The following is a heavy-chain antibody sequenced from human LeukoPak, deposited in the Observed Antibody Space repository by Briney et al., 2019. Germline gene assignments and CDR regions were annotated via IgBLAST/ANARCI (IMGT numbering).Heavy chain of an antibody. CDR1: GGSFSGYY. V-gene: IGHV4-34*01. D-gene: IGHD3-22*01. J-gene: IGHJ4*02. CDR3: ARVGYDSSGYYPY. Sequence: SETLSLTCAVYGGSFSGYYWSWIRQPPVKGLEWIGEINHSGSTNYNPSLKSRVTISVDTSKNQFSLKLSSVTAADTAVYYCARVGYDSSGYYPYWGQGTLVTVSS. CDR2: INHSGST.